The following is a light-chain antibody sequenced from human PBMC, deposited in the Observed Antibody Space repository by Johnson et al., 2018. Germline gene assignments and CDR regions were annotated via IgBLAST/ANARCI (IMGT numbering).Light chain of an antibody. CDR3: GTWDSSLSAGNV. Sequence: QSVLTQPPSVSAAPGQKVTFSCSGSSSNIGNNYVSWYQQLPGTAPKLLIYENNKRPSGIPDRFSGSKSGTSATLGITGLPTGDEADYYCGTWDSSLSAGNVFGTGTKVTVL. CDR2: ENN. J-gene: IGLJ1*01. V-gene: IGLV1-51*02. CDR1: SSNIGNNY.